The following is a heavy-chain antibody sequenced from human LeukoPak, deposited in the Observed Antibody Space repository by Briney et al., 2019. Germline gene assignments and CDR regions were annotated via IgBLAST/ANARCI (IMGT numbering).Heavy chain of an antibody. D-gene: IGHD6-6*01. CDR1: GYTFTGYY. V-gene: IGHV1-2*02. Sequence: GASVKVSCEASGYTFTGYYMHWVRQAPGQGLEWMGWINPNSGGTNYAQKFQGRVTMTRDTSISTAYMELSRLRSDDTAVYYCARVAAYSSSSNSDYWGQGTLVTVSS. CDR3: ARVAAYSSSSNSDY. CDR2: INPNSGGT. J-gene: IGHJ4*02.